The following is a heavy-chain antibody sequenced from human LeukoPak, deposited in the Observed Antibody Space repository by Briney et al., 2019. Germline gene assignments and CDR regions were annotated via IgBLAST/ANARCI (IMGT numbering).Heavy chain of an antibody. V-gene: IGHV1-2*02. Sequence: ASVTVSCKASGYTFTGYYMHWVRQAPGQGLEWMGWINPNSGGTNYAQKFQGRVTMTRDTSISTAYMELSRLRSDDTAVYYCARDRYDFWSGYYDGGWFDPWGQGTLVTVSS. J-gene: IGHJ5*02. CDR1: GYTFTGYY. CDR3: ARDRYDFWSGYYDGGWFDP. CDR2: INPNSGGT. D-gene: IGHD3-3*01.